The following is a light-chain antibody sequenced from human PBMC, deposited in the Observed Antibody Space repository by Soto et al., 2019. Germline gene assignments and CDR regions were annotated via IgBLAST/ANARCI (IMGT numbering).Light chain of an antibody. CDR1: SSNIGSNT. J-gene: IGLJ3*02. CDR2: SNN. CDR3: AALDDSLKGWV. V-gene: IGLV1-44*01. Sequence: QSVLTQPPSASGTPGQRVTISCSGSSSNIGSNTVNWYQQLPGTAPKLLIYSNNQRPSGVPDRFSGSKSGTSASLAISGLQSEDEDDYYCAALDDSLKGWVFGGGTKLTVL.